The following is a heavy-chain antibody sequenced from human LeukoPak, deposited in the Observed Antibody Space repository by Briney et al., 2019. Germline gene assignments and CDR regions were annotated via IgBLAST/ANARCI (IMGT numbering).Heavy chain of an antibody. CDR2: ISGSGVST. CDR3: AKYYGSGSPHNWFAP. J-gene: IGHJ5*02. Sequence: AGGSLRLSCAASGFTFDNHAMSWVRQAPGKGLEWVSTISGSGVSTYYADSVKGRFTISRDNSKNTMYLQMNSLRAEDTAVYYCAKYYGSGSPHNWFAPWGQGTLVTVSS. V-gene: IGHV3-23*01. D-gene: IGHD3-10*01. CDR1: GFTFDNHA.